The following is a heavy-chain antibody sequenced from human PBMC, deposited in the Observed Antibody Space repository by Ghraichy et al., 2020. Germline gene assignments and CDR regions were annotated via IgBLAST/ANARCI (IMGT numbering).Heavy chain of an antibody. CDR3: AGDPPYFSGGTCYPQYYFDY. Sequence: SETLSLTCTVSGASISSYYWSWIRQPPGKGLEYIGYIYYSGATNYSPSLKSRVTMSVDTSKNQFSLKLSSVTAADTAVYYSAGDPPYFSGGTCYPQYYFDYWGQGTLVTVSS. V-gene: IGHV4-59*01. J-gene: IGHJ4*02. CDR2: IYYSGAT. D-gene: IGHD2-15*01. CDR1: GASISSYY.